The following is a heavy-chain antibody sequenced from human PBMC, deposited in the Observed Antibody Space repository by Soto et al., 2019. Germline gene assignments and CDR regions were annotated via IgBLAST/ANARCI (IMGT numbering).Heavy chain of an antibody. CDR2: ISYDGSNK. V-gene: IGHV3-30-3*01. D-gene: IGHD2-2*01. Sequence: QVQLVESGGGVVQPGRSLRLSCAASGFTFSSYAIHWVRQAPGKGLAWVAVISYDGSNKYYADSVKGRFTISRDNSKNTLYLQMNSLRAEDTAVDYCARDQGIVVVTGAMSWFDPWGQGTLVTVSS. J-gene: IGHJ5*02. CDR3: ARDQGIVVVTGAMSWFDP. CDR1: GFTFSSYA.